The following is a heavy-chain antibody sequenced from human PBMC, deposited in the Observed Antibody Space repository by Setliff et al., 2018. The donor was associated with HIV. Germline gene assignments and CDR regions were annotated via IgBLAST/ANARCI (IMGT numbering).Heavy chain of an antibody. J-gene: IGHJ3*02. V-gene: IGHV4-59*11. CDR3: AREMATRFDAFDI. D-gene: IGHD5-12*01. Sequence: TSETLSLTCTVSGGSISSHYWSWIRQPPGKGLEWIGHIYYSGSTDYNPSLKSRVTISLDTSKNQFSLKLTSVTAADTAVYYCAREMATRFDAFDIWGQGTKVTVSS. CDR1: GGSISSHY. CDR2: IYYSGST.